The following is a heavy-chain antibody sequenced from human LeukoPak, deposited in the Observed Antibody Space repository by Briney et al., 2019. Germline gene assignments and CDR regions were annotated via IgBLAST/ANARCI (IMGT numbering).Heavy chain of an antibody. CDR2: ISYDGSNK. V-gene: IGHV3-30*18. CDR3: AKDYSKTTYYGSGTYYRPNWFDP. CDR1: GFTFSSYG. J-gene: IGHJ5*02. Sequence: GGSLRLSCAASGFTFSSYGMHWVRQAPGKGLEWVAVISYDGSNKYYADSVKGRFTISRDNSKNTLYLQMNSLRAEDTAVYYCAKDYSKTTYYGSGTYYRPNWFDPWGQGTLVTVSS. D-gene: IGHD3-10*01.